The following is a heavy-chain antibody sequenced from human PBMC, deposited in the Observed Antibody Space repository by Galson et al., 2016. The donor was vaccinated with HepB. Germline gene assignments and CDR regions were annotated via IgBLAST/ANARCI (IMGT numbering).Heavy chain of an antibody. J-gene: IGHJ6*02. CDR3: ARDAQQWRVNSYYYGMDV. V-gene: IGHV4-4*02. CDR2: IYHSGST. CDR1: GGSISSSNW. D-gene: IGHD6-19*01. Sequence: SETLSLTCAVSGGSISSSNWWSWVRQPPGKGLEWIGEIYHSGSTNYSPSLKSRVTISVDKSKNQFSLKLSSVTAADTAVYYCARDAQQWRVNSYYYGMDVWGQGTTVTVSS.